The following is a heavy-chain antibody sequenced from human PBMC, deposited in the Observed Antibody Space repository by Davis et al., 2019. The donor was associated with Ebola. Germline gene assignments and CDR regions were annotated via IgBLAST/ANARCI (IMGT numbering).Heavy chain of an antibody. J-gene: IGHJ3*02. CDR2: ISGSGGST. CDR3: AKDLQRITIFGTQFSAFDI. Sequence: PGGSLRLSCAASGFTFSSYAMSWVRQAPGKGLEWVSAISGSGGSTYYADSVKGRFTISRDNSKNTLYLQMNSLRAEDTAVYYCAKDLQRITIFGTQFSAFDIWGQGTMVTVSS. CDR1: GFTFSSYA. D-gene: IGHD3-3*01. V-gene: IGHV3-23*01.